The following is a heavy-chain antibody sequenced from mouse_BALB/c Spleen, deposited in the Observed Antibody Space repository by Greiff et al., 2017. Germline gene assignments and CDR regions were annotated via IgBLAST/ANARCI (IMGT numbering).Heavy chain of an antibody. V-gene: IGHV5-12-2*01. CDR2: ISNGGGST. CDR3: ARHGGYGNYGGYAMDY. CDR1: GFTFSSYT. J-gene: IGHJ4*01. Sequence: EVKLEESGGGLVQPGGSLKLSCAASGFTFSSYTMSWVRQTPEKRLEWVAYISNGGGSTYYPDTVKGRFTISRDNAKNTLYLQMSSLKSEDTAMYYCARHGGYGNYGGYAMDYWGQGTSVTVSS. D-gene: IGHD2-1*01.